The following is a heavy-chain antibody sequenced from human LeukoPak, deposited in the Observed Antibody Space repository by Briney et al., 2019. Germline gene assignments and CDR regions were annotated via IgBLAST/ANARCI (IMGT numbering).Heavy chain of an antibody. CDR3: AKRGVVIRVILVGFHKEAYYFDS. J-gene: IGHJ4*02. Sequence: GGSLRLSCVVSGLTLSNYGMSWVRQAPGKGLEWVAGISDSGGRTNYADSVKGRFTISRDSPKNILYLQMNSLRAEDTAVYFCAKRGVVIRVILVGFHKEAYYFDSWGQGALVTVSS. CDR2: ISDSGGRT. D-gene: IGHD3-22*01. V-gene: IGHV3-23*01. CDR1: GLTLSNYG.